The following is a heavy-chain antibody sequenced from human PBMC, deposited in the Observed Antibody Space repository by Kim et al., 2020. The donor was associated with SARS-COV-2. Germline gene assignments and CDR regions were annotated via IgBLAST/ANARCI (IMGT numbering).Heavy chain of an antibody. CDR1: GFTFGGYA. CDR3: TKAGGYYPYYYFDL. J-gene: IGHJ2*01. CDR2: IRSKAYGGTI. Sequence: GGSLRLSCTASGFTFGGYAMSWVRPAPGKGLEWVGFIRSKAYGGTIEYAASVKGRFTISRDDSKSIAYLQMNSLKTEDTALYYCTKAGGYYPYYYFDLWGRGTLVTVSS. V-gene: IGHV3-49*04. D-gene: IGHD3-22*01.